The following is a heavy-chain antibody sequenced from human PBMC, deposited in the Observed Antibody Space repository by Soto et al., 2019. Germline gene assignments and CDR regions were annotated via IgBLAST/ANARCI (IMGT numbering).Heavy chain of an antibody. J-gene: IGHJ6*02. CDR2: ISYDGSNK. CDR3: ARDGRNGDYDILTGYYIGYYYYGMDV. CDR1: GFTFSSYA. V-gene: IGHV3-30-3*01. Sequence: GGSLRLSCAASGFTFSSYAMHWVRQAPGKGLEWVAVISYDGSNKYYADSVKGRFTISRDSSKNTLYLQMNSLRAEDTAVYYCARDGRNGDYDILTGYYIGYYYYGMDVWGQGTTVTVSS. D-gene: IGHD3-9*01.